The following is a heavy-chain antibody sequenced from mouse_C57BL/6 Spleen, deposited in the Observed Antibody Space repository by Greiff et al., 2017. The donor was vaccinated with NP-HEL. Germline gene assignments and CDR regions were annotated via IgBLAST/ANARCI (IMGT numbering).Heavy chain of an antibody. V-gene: IGHV1-52*01. D-gene: IGHD1-1*01. CDR2: IDPSDSET. CDR1: GYTFTSYW. J-gene: IGHJ1*03. CDR3: ARESGSSYGWYFEV. Sequence: VKLQQPGAELVRPGSSVKLSCKASGYTFTSYWMHWVKQRPIQGLEWIGNIDPSDSETHYNQKFKDKATLTVDKSSSTAYMQLSSLTSEDSAVYYCARESGSSYGWYFEVWGTGTTVTVSS.